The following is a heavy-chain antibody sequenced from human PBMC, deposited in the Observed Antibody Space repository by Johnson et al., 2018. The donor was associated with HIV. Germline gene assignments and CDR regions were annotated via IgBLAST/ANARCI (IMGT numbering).Heavy chain of an antibody. V-gene: IGHV3-15*01. Sequence: VQLVESGGGLVKPGGSLRLSCAASGFTFSNAWMSWVRQAPGKGLEWVGRIKSKTDGGTTDYAAPVKGRFTISRDDSKNTLYLQMNSLRAEDTAVYYCARDSAVTITFDIWGQGTMVTVSS. CDR2: IKSKTDGGTT. J-gene: IGHJ3*02. CDR1: GFTFSNAW. CDR3: ARDSAVTITFDI. D-gene: IGHD4-17*01.